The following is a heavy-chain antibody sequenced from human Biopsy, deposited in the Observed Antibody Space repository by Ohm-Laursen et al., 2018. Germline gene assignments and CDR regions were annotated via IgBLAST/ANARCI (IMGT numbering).Heavy chain of an antibody. V-gene: IGHV3-9*01. CDR1: GLTFDDYA. CDR3: AKDLGQVTAAIGY. CDR2: ITWNSGSI. D-gene: IGHD2-21*02. Sequence: LRLSCAAFGLTFDDYAMHWVRQAPGKGLERVSGITWNSGSIGYADSVKGRFSIFRDNAKHSLYLQMNSLRAEDTALYYCAKDLGQVTAAIGYWGQGTLVTVSS. J-gene: IGHJ4*02.